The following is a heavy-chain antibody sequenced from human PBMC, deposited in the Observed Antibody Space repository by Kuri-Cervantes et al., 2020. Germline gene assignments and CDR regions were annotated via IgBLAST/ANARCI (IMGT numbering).Heavy chain of an antibody. V-gene: IGHV3-9*01. Sequence: GGSLRLSCAASGFTFDDYALHWVRQAPGKGLEWVSGISWNSGSIDYADSVKGRFTISRDNAKTSLFLQMNSLRPEATAFYYCAKDLYYDSSGYYHYWGQGTLVTVSS. CDR1: GFTFDDYA. CDR2: ISWNSGSI. D-gene: IGHD3-22*01. CDR3: AKDLYYDSSGYYHY. J-gene: IGHJ4*02.